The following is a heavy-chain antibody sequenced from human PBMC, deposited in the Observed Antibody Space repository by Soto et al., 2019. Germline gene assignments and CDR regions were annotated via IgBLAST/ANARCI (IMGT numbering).Heavy chain of an antibody. J-gene: IGHJ5*02. Sequence: EVQLVESGGGLVQPGGSLRLSCAASGFTFSSYSMNWVRQAPGKGLEWVSYISSSSSTIYYADSVKGRFTISRDNAKNSLYLQMNSLRDEDTAVYYCARDPSSSNSGYDLKDYGDYTALWFDPWGQGTLVTVSS. CDR3: ARDPSSSNSGYDLKDYGDYTALWFDP. D-gene: IGHD4-17*01. CDR1: GFTFSSYS. V-gene: IGHV3-48*02. CDR2: ISSSSSTI.